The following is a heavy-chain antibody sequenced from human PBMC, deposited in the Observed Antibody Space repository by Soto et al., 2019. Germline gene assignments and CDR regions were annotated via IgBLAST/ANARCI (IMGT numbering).Heavy chain of an antibody. D-gene: IGHD2-2*01. Sequence: SETLSLTCTVSGGSISGRYWGWIRQAPWKTLEWIGHVHSGGNTNYNPSLRSRLTVSADTSRNRFSLKLTSVTAADTAVYYCARLRARYCSSTSCYLDNWFDPWGQGTLVTISS. J-gene: IGHJ5*02. CDR2: VHSGGNT. V-gene: IGHV4-59*11. CDR3: ARLRARYCSSTSCYLDNWFDP. CDR1: GGSISGRY.